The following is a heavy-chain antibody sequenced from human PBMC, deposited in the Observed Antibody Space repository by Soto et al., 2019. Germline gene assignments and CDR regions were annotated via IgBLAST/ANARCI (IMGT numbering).Heavy chain of an antibody. CDR1: GFTFSNYA. CDR2: FSGSGDST. J-gene: IGHJ4*02. CDR3: ARDAGELPVVTVGVFVF. V-gene: IGHV3-23*01. Sequence: EVQLLESGGGLVQPGGSLRLSCAASGFTFSNYAMSWVRQAPGKGLEWVSAFSGSGDSTFYADSVKGRFTVSRDNSKKTLYLQLNILRDEDTAVYYCARDAGELPVVTVGVFVFWGRGTLVTVSS. D-gene: IGHD1-26*01.